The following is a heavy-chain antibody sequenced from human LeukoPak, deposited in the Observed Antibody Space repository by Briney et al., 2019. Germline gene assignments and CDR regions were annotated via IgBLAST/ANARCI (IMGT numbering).Heavy chain of an antibody. CDR3: ARVGSPTNYYDSSGYYQYFDY. Sequence: SQTLSLTCTVSGGSISNGDYYWSWIRQPPGKGLEWIGYIYYSGSTYYNPSLKSRVTISVDTSKNQFSLKLSSVTAADTAVYYCARVGSPTNYYDSSGYYQYFDYWGQGTLVTVSS. J-gene: IGHJ4*02. CDR2: IYYSGST. D-gene: IGHD3-22*01. CDR1: GGSISNGDYY. V-gene: IGHV4-30-4*08.